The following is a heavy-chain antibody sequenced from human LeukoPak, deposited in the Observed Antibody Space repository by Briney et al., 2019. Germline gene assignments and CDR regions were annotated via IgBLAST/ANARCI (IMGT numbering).Heavy chain of an antibody. Sequence: GGSLRLSCVASGLTFNSHSMSWVRQAPGMGLEWVSVVSTNGDVTFYADTVKGRFTISRDNSKNTLFLQMNSLRAEDTAVYYCAKLSLSGRSQSADYWGQGTLVTVSS. D-gene: IGHD3-10*01. CDR3: AKLSLSGRSQSADY. CDR2: VSTNGDVT. V-gene: IGHV3-23*01. CDR1: GLTFNSHS. J-gene: IGHJ4*02.